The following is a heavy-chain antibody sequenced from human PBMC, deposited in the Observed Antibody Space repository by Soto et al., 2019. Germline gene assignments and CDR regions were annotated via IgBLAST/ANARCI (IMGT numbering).Heavy chain of an antibody. CDR1: GDSVSSNSYY. CDR3: ARDRAVGYDSSGYWFDP. J-gene: IGHJ5*02. CDR2: IYYSGST. V-gene: IGHV4-30-4*08. D-gene: IGHD3-22*01. Sequence: QVQLQESGPRLVKPSETLSLTCTVSGDSVSSNSYYWSWIRQPPGKGLEYIGYIYYSGSTYYNPSLKSRVTISVDTSKNQFSLKLSSVTAADTAVYYCARDRAVGYDSSGYWFDPWGQGTLVTVSS.